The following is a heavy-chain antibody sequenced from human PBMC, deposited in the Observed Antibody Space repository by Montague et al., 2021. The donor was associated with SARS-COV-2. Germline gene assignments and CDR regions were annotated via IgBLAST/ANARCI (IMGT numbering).Heavy chain of an antibody. J-gene: IGHJ6*02. CDR2: FYYSGST. V-gene: IGHV4-61*01. Sequence: SETLSLTCTVSGGSVSSDSYYWSWIRQPPGKGLEWIGYFYYSGSTNYNPSLKSRVTISVDTSKNQFSLKLTSVTAAGTAVYFCARVYYDISAMDVWGQGTTVTVSS. CDR1: GGSVSSDSYY. CDR3: ARVYYDISAMDV. D-gene: IGHD3-9*01.